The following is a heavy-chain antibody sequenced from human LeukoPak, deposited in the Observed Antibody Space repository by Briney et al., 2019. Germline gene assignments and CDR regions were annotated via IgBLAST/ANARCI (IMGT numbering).Heavy chain of an antibody. V-gene: IGHV3-33*01. D-gene: IGHD2-15*01. CDR2: IWYDGSNK. Sequence: PGGSLRLSCAASGFTFSSYGMHWVRQAPGKGLEWVAVIWYDGSNKYYADSVKGRFTISRDNSKNTLYLQMNSLRAEDTAVYYCARDQACSGGSCYSPLDYWGQGTLVTVSS. CDR3: ARDQACSGGSCYSPLDY. J-gene: IGHJ4*02. CDR1: GFTFSSYG.